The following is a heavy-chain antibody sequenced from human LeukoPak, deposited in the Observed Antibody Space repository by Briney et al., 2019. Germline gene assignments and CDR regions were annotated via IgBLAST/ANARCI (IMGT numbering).Heavy chain of an antibody. J-gene: IGHJ4*02. D-gene: IGHD6-13*01. CDR3: ARDWVRSSCTD. Sequence: GGSLRLSCAASGFTFNSYWMSWVRQAPGKGLEWVANINQDGSEKYYVDSVKGRFTISRDNAKNSLYLQMNSLRVEDTAVYYCARDWVRSSCTDWGQGTLVTVSS. CDR2: INQDGSEK. CDR1: GFTFNSYW. V-gene: IGHV3-7*01.